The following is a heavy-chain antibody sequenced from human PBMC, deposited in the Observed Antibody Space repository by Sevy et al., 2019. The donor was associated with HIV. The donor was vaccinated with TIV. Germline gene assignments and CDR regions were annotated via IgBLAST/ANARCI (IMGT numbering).Heavy chain of an antibody. CDR2: ISYDGTNK. CDR3: ARGRGVFGAVAINWFDP. D-gene: IGHD3-3*01. J-gene: IGHJ5*02. CDR1: EFTFSSYG. V-gene: IGHV3-30*03. Sequence: GGSLRLSCAASEFTFSSYGMHWVRQAPGKGLEWVAVISYDGTNKYYADSVKGRFTISRDDSKNTLYLQMNNLRADDTAVYYCARGRGVFGAVAINWFDPWGQGALVTVSS.